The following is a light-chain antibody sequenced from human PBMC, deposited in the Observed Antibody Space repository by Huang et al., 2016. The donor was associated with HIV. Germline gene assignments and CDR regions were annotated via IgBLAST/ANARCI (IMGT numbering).Light chain of an antibody. Sequence: EIVMTQSPVTLSVSPGERATLSCRASQSVSSNLAWYQQKPGQAPRLLIYGDSTRATVVPARFSGSGSGTEFTLTISSLQSEDFALYYCQQYNNWPPITFGRGTRLEIK. CDR3: QQYNNWPPIT. V-gene: IGKV3-15*01. CDR2: GDS. CDR1: QSVSSN. J-gene: IGKJ5*01.